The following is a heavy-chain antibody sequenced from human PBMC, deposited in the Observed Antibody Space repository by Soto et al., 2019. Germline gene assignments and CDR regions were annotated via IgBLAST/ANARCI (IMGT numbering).Heavy chain of an antibody. CDR3: ARGGYFDSSNYLAY. Sequence: ASVKVSCKASGYTFTSYGISWVRQAPGQGLDWVGVINPSGGRTNYAQKFQGRVTMTGDTSTRTVYMELSSLRSEDTAVYYCARGGYFDSSNYLAYWGLGTLVTVSS. CDR1: GYTFTSYG. J-gene: IGHJ4*02. V-gene: IGHV1-46*01. D-gene: IGHD3-22*01. CDR2: INPSGGRT.